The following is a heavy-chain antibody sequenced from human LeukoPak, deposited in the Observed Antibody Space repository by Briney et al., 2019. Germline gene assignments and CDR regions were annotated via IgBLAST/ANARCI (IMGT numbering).Heavy chain of an antibody. V-gene: IGHV4-39*07. CDR3: ARGMVRTLPTAFDI. CDR2: IYYSGST. D-gene: IGHD3-10*01. Sequence: TSETLSLTCTVSGGSISSSSYYWGWIRQPPGKGLEWIGSIYYSGSTYYNPSLKSRVTISVDTSKNQFSLKLSSVTAADTAVYYCARGMVRTLPTAFDIWGQGTMVTVSS. J-gene: IGHJ3*02. CDR1: GGSISSSSYY.